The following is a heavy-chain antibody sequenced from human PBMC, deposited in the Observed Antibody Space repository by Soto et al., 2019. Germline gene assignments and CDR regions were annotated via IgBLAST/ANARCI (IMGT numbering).Heavy chain of an antibody. Sequence: PGGSLRLSCAASGFTFSSYAMHWVRQAPGKGPEWVAVISYDGSNKYYADSVKGRFTISRDNSKNTLYLQMNSLRAEDTAVYYCARDHYDSSGYYSDAFDIWGQGTMVTVSS. J-gene: IGHJ3*02. CDR3: ARDHYDSSGYYSDAFDI. D-gene: IGHD3-22*01. CDR2: ISYDGSNK. V-gene: IGHV3-30-3*01. CDR1: GFTFSSYA.